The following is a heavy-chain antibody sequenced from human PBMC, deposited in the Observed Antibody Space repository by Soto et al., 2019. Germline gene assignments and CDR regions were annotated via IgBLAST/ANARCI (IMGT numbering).Heavy chain of an antibody. CDR3: AAWSYYDSSGYSHFDY. CDR2: IVVGSGNT. J-gene: IGHJ4*02. D-gene: IGHD3-22*01. V-gene: IGHV1-58*01. Sequence: GASVKVSCKASGFTFTSSAVQWVRQARGQRLEWIGWIVVGSGNTNYARKFQERVTITRDMSTSTAYMELSSLRSEDTAVYYCAAWSYYDSSGYSHFDYWGQGTLVTVSS. CDR1: GFTFTSSA.